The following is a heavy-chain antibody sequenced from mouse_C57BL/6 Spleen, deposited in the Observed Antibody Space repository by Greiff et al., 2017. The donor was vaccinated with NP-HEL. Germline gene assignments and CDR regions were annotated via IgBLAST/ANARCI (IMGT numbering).Heavy chain of an antibody. CDR3: ARDSSGYGWFAY. D-gene: IGHD3-2*02. CDR2: ISDGGSYT. CDR1: GFTFSSYA. J-gene: IGHJ3*01. V-gene: IGHV5-4*01. Sequence: EVQRVESGEGLVKPGGSLKLSCAASGFTFSSYAMSWVRQTPEKRLEWVATISDGGSYTYYPDNVKGRFTISRDNAKNNLYLQMSHLKSEDTAMYYCARDSSGYGWFAYWGQGTLVTVSA.